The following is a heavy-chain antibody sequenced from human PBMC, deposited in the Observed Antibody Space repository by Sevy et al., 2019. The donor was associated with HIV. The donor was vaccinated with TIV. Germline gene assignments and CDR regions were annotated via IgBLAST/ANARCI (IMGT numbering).Heavy chain of an antibody. CDR3: AKVYQVLGSRYSYYYGMDV. Sequence: GGSLRLSCAASGFTFRNYAMTWVRQAPGKGLEWVSTISDSGVITYYADFVQGRFTFSRDNSRNTVSLLMNSLRAEDTAVYYCAKVYQVLGSRYSYYYGMDVWGQRTTVTVSS. CDR2: ISDSGVIT. V-gene: IGHV3-23*01. D-gene: IGHD2-2*01. CDR1: GFTFRNYA. J-gene: IGHJ6*02.